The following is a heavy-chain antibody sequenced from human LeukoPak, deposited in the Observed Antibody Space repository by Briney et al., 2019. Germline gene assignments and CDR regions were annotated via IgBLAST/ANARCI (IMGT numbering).Heavy chain of an antibody. CDR2: IYHSGST. CDR1: GCSISSGGYS. V-gene: IGHV4-30-2*01. J-gene: IGHJ6*02. CDR3: ARDIGRYGMDV. Sequence: PSETLSLTCAVSGCSISSGGYSWSWTRQPPGRGLEWIGYIYHSGSTYYNPSLKSRVTISVDRSKNQFSLKLSSVTAADTAVYHCARDIGRYGMDVWGQGTTVTVSS. D-gene: IGHD3-16*02.